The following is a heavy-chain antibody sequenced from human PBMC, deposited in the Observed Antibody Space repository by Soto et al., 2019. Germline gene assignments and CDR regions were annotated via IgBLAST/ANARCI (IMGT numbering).Heavy chain of an antibody. D-gene: IGHD5-12*01. J-gene: IGHJ4*02. CDR2: IYTSGST. V-gene: IGHV4-4*07. Sequence: SETLSLTCTVSGGSINDYYWGWIRQPAWKGLEWIGRIYTSGSTDYNPSLKSRVTISIDTSKSQFYLKVTSMTAADTAVYYCARERREEIHDGYDLDCWGQGTLVTVSS. CDR3: ARERREEIHDGYDLDC. CDR1: GGSINDYY.